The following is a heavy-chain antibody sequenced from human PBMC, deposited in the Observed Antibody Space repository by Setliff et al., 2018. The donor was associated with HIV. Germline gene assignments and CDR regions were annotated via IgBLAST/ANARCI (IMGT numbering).Heavy chain of an antibody. J-gene: IGHJ6*03. CDR3: ARATDSYYYYMDV. CDR1: GFTFSRYE. V-gene: IGHV3-48*03. CDR2: ISSSGSAM. Sequence: GGSLRLSCAASGFTFSRYEMNWVRQAPGKGLEWVSYISSSGSAMYYADSVKGRFTMSRDNAKNSLDLQMNSLRVEDTAVYYCARATDSYYYYMDVWGKGATVTVSS.